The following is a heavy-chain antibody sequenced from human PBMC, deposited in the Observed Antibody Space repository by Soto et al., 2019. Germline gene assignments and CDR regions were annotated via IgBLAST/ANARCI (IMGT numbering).Heavy chain of an antibody. V-gene: IGHV4-31*03. CDR2: IYYSGST. J-gene: IGHJ5*02. CDR1: GGSISSGGYY. Sequence: TLSLTCTVSGGSISSGGYYWSWIRQHPGKGLEWIGYIYYSGSTYYNPSLKSRVTISVDTSKNQFSLKLSSVTAADTAVYYCARAVSHSYDSSGVRVMYWFDPWGQVTMGTVSS. CDR3: ARAVSHSYDSSGVRVMYWFDP. D-gene: IGHD3-22*01.